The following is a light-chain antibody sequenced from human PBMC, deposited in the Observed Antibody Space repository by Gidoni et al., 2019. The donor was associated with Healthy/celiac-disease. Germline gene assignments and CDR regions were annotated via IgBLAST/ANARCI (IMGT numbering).Light chain of an antibody. CDR3: QSEDSRRTYVV. CDR1: ALPKQY. Sequence: SYELTQPPSVSVSPGQTARITCSGDALPKQYAYWYQQKPGQAPVLVIYKDSERPSGIPERFSGSRSGTTVTLTISGVQAEDEADYDCQSEDSRRTYVVFGGGTKLTVL. V-gene: IGLV3-25*03. CDR2: KDS. J-gene: IGLJ2*01.